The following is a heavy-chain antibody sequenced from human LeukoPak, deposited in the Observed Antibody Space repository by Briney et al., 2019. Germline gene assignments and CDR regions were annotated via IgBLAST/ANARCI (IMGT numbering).Heavy chain of an antibody. Sequence: GESLKISCKGSGYSFTTYWIGWVRQRPGEGPEWMGIIYPGGSETRYDPSFQGQVTISADSSTSTAYLQWSSLRASDTAMYYGARASRDGYNQNFDHWGQGTLVTVSS. V-gene: IGHV5-51*01. CDR1: GYSFTTYW. D-gene: IGHD5-24*01. CDR3: ARASRDGYNQNFDH. J-gene: IGHJ4*02. CDR2: IYPGGSET.